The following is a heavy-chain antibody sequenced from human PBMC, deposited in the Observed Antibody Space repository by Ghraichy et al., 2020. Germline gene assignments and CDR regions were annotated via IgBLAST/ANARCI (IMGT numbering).Heavy chain of an antibody. D-gene: IGHD3-22*01. V-gene: IGHV4-38-2*01. CDR3: ARQKGENYESSGYGDY. J-gene: IGHJ4*02. CDR1: GFSISSGYY. CDR2: VYYSGIA. Sequence: ESLNISCAVSGFSISSGYYWGWIRQPPGKGLEWIGIVYYSGIAYYNPSLKSRVTISLDTSKNQFSLKLSSVTAADTAVYYCARQKGENYESSGYGDYWGQGTLVTVSS.